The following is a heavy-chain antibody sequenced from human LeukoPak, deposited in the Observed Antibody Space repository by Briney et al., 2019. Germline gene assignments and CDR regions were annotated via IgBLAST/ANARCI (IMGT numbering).Heavy chain of an antibody. CDR1: RFTFSSYG. J-gene: IGHJ4*02. V-gene: IGHV3-30*02. CDR2: IRYDGSNK. Sequence: GGSLRLSCAASRFTFSSYGMHWVRQAPGKGLEWVAFIRYDGSNKYYADSVKGRFTISRDNSQSTLYLQMNSLRTEDTAIYFCATLRFGSGSYYADYWGQGTQVTVSS. CDR3: ATLRFGSGSYYADY. D-gene: IGHD3-10*01.